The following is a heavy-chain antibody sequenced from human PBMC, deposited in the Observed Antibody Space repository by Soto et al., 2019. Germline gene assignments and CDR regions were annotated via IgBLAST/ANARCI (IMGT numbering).Heavy chain of an antibody. CDR2: ISHSGRT. CDR3: AGTGGRHWYYFDS. D-gene: IGHD2-8*02. J-gene: IGHJ4*02. V-gene: IGHV4-34*01. Sequence: QVQLQQWGAGLLKPSETLSLTCAVNGGSFTGYYGAWIRQSPGKGLEWIGEISHSGRTNYNPSLKSRVTIPRDTSKHQFSLKVSSLTAADTGMYYCAGTGGRHWYYFDSWGQGTVVTVSS. CDR1: GGSFTGYY.